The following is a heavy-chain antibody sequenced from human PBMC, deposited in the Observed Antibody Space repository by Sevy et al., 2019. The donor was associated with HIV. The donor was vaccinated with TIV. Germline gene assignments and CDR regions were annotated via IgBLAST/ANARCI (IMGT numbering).Heavy chain of an antibody. CDR1: GGSISSYF. CDR3: ARDSTTRPRVLDY. Sequence: SETLSLTCSVSGGSISSYFWTWVRQSPGKGLEWIGNSYFTGNTDYSPSLKSRVTLSLDTSKSQFSLTLKSATAADTAIYFCARDSTTRPRVLDYWGQGTLVTVSS. D-gene: IGHD1-1*01. V-gene: IGHV4-59*01. J-gene: IGHJ4*02. CDR2: SYFTGNT.